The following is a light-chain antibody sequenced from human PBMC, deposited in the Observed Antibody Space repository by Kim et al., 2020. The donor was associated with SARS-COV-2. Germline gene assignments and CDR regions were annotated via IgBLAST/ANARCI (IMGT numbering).Light chain of an antibody. CDR3: QQYKNYFLT. Sequence: DIHMTQSPSTLSASVGDRVTITCRAGQAVDHWLAWLQQKPGQAPKVLIYDASTLESGVPPRFSGSGSGTEFTLTISGLQSEDSATYFCQQYKNYFLTFGQGTKVDIK. J-gene: IGKJ1*01. V-gene: IGKV1-5*01. CDR2: DAS. CDR1: QAVDHW.